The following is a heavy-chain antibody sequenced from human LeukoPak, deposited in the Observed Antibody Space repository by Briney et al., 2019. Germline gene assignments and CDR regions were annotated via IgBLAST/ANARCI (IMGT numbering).Heavy chain of an antibody. V-gene: IGHV4-34*01. Sequence: SETLSLTCAVYGGSFSGYYWRWIRQPPGKGLEWIGDINHSGSNKYYPALKSRVTISVGTSKNHFSLKLSSGTAADRAVYDCARGEVRKRIVVVPAAKYYFDYWGQGTLVTVSS. CDR1: GGSFSGYY. J-gene: IGHJ4*02. CDR2: INHSGSN. D-gene: IGHD2-2*01. CDR3: ARGEVRKRIVVVPAAKYYFDY.